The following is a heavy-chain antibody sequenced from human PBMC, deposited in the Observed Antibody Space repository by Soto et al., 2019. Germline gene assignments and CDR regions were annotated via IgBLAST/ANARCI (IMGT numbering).Heavy chain of an antibody. CDR3: VRDERGTTGTFFEY. CDR2: ISTNGHST. CDR1: GFTFRNYA. V-gene: IGHV3-64D*06. D-gene: IGHD1-1*01. J-gene: IGHJ4*02. Sequence: RLSCSASGFTFRNYAMHWVRQAPGKGLEYVSAISTNGHSTYYADSVKVRFTISRDDSKNTLYLQMSSLGVEDSAVYFCVRDERGTTGTFFEYWGQGALVTVSS.